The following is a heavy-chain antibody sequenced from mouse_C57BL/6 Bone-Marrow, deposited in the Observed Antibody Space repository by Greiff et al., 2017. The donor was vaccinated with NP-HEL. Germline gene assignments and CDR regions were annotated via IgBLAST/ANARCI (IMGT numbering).Heavy chain of an antibody. D-gene: IGHD1-1*01. CDR1: GYTFTSYW. Sequence: AQLQQPGAELVKPGASVKLSCKASGYTFTSYWMHWVKQRPGQGLEWIGMIHPNSGSTNYNEKFKSKATLTVDKSSSTAYMQLSSLTSEDSAVYYCARARITTVVADFDYWGQGTTLTVSS. V-gene: IGHV1-64*01. CDR3: ARARITTVVADFDY. J-gene: IGHJ2*01. CDR2: IHPNSGST.